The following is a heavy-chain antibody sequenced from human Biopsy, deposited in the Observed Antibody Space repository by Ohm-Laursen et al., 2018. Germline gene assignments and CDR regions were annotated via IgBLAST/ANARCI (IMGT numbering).Heavy chain of an antibody. CDR3: ARGRRHCSGTCSRWYFDL. D-gene: IGHD2-2*01. Sequence: SVKVSCKASGFSFTGYYIHWVRQAPGQGLEWMGGNIPILGTGNYAQKFQDRVTVAADTSTSTATMELRSLRSDDTAVYYCARGRRHCSGTCSRWYFDLWGRGTPVTVSS. V-gene: IGHV1-69*06. CDR2: NIPILGTG. CDR1: GFSFTGYY. J-gene: IGHJ2*01.